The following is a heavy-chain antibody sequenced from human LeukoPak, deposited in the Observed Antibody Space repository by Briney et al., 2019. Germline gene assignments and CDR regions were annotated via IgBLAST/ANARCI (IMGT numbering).Heavy chain of an antibody. J-gene: IGHJ4*02. CDR1: GGSISSYY. Sequence: PSETLSLTCTVSGGSISSYYWSWLRQPPGKGLEWIGYIYYSGSTNYNPSLKSRVTISVDTSKNQFSLKLSSVTAADTAVYYCARHRSSAVRLTYYYGSGINWGQGTLVTVSS. CDR3: ARHRSSAVRLTYYYGSGIN. D-gene: IGHD3-10*01. V-gene: IGHV4-59*08. CDR2: IYYSGST.